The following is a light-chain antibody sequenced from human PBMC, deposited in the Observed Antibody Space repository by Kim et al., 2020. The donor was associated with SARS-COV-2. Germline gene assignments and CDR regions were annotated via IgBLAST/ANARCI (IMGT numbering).Light chain of an antibody. CDR1: QSVSSSY. J-gene: IGKJ1*01. Sequence: EIVLTQSPGTLSLSPGERATLSCRASQSVSSSYLAWFQQKPGQAPSLLIYGASSRATGIPDRFSGSGSGTEFTLTISRLEPEDFAVYYCHQYGSSPQTFGQGTKVDIK. CDR3: HQYGSSPQT. V-gene: IGKV3-20*01. CDR2: GAS.